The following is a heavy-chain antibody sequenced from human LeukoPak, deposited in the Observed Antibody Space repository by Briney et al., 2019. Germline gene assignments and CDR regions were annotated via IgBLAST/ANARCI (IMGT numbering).Heavy chain of an antibody. D-gene: IGHD1-1*01. Sequence: ASVKVSCKASGYTFTSYAMHWVRQAPGQGLEWMGWINPNSGGINYAQRFQGRVTMTRDTSSSTAYMELSRLRSDDTAMFYCASTTGLDDWGQGTLVTVSS. CDR3: ASTTGLDD. CDR2: INPNSGGI. CDR1: GYTFTSYA. V-gene: IGHV1-2*02. J-gene: IGHJ4*02.